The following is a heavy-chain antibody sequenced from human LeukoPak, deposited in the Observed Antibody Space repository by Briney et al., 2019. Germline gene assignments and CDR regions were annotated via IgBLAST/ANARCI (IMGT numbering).Heavy chain of an antibody. CDR2: IRYDGSNK. D-gene: IGHD3-9*01. CDR1: GFTFSNYG. V-gene: IGHV3-30*02. CDR3: AKGRYYNILTGYYVRRGLDY. J-gene: IGHJ4*02. Sequence: GGSLRLSCAASGFTFSNYGMHWVRQAPGKWLEWVAFIRYDGSNKYYADSVKGRFTISRDSSKNTLFLQMNSLRAEDTAVYYCAKGRYYNILTGYYVRRGLDYWGQGTLVTVSS.